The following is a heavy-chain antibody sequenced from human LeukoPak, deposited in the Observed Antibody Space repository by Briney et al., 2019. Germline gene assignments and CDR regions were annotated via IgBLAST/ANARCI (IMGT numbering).Heavy chain of an antibody. Sequence: PRASVKVSCKASGYTFTGYYIHWVRQAPGQGLEWMGRINPHSGGTNYAQKFQGRVTMTRDTSISTAYMELSRLRSDDTAVYYCARDWPARGYSYDYYFDYWGQGTLVTVSS. CDR3: ARDWPARGYSYDYYFDY. V-gene: IGHV1-2*06. D-gene: IGHD5-18*01. CDR1: GYTFTGYY. CDR2: INPHSGGT. J-gene: IGHJ4*02.